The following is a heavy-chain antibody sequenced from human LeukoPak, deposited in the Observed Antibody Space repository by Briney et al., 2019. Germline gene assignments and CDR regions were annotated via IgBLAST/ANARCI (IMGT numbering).Heavy chain of an antibody. D-gene: IGHD3-3*01. CDR2: ITSLSTYI. V-gene: IGHV3-21*01. Sequence: GGSLRLSCAASGFTFSSYSMNWVRQAPGEGLEWVSSITSLSTYIYYADSVKGRFTISRDNAKNSLYLQMSSLRAEDTAVYYCAKDTSPPIFGVAYYFDSWGQGTLVTVSS. CDR3: AKDTSPPIFGVAYYFDS. CDR1: GFTFSSYS. J-gene: IGHJ4*02.